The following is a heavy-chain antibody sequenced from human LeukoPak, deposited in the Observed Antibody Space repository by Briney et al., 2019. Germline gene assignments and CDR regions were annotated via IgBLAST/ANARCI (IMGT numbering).Heavy chain of an antibody. Sequence: GGSLRLSCAASGCTFDDYYMHWVGQDPGKGLEWVSLIIGDGTNTYYADSVTGRFTITRDNSKNCLYLQMNSLRTEATAVYYCAKEGSSGSYSDDWGQGTLVTVSS. CDR2: IIGDGTNT. V-gene: IGHV3-43*02. CDR3: AKEGSSGSYSDD. CDR1: GCTFDDYY. D-gene: IGHD1-26*01. J-gene: IGHJ4*02.